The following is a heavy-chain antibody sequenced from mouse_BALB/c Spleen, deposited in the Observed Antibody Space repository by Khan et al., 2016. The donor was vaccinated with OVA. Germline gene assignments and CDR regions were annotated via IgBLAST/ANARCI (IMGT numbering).Heavy chain of an antibody. D-gene: IGHD2-14*01. Sequence: QVQLQQSGAELARPGASVKMSCKASGCTFTTYTIHWVKQRPGQGLEWIGYIIPSTDYTTYNQKFKDKATLTADKSSSTAYMQLSSLTSDDSAVYYCAKEGAYYRSDGWFAYWGQGTLVTVSA. CDR3: AKEGAYYRSDGWFAY. CDR2: IIPSTDYT. CDR1: GCTFTTYT. V-gene: IGHV1-4*01. J-gene: IGHJ3*01.